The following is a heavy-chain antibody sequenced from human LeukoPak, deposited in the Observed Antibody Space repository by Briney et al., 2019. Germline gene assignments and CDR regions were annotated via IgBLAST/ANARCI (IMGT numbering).Heavy chain of an antibody. J-gene: IGHJ6*02. CDR3: ARDGSLYYDIFAYYGMDV. V-gene: IGHV3-48*04. Sequence: PGGTLRLSCVASGFTFSSYSMNWVRQAPGKGLEWVSYISSSSSTIYYADSVKGRFTISRDNAKNSLYLQMNSLRAEDTAVYYCARDGSLYYDIFAYYGMDVWGQGTTVTVS. D-gene: IGHD3-9*01. CDR2: ISSSSSTI. CDR1: GFTFSSYS.